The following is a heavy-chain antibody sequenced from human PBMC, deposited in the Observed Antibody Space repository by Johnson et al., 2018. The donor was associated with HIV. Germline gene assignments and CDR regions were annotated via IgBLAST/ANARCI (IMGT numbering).Heavy chain of an antibody. D-gene: IGHD2-2*01. V-gene: IGHV3-13*01. CDR3: SRRSTRSDGFDL. Sequence: VQLMESGGGLVQPGGSLRLSCAASGFSLSDSAMHWVRQHIGKGLEWVSAIDTVGDTYSPASVKGRFTTSRENAKNSFDLQMNSLTAGDTAVYYCSRRSTRSDGFDLWGQGTMVIVSS. CDR1: GFSLSDSA. J-gene: IGHJ3*01. CDR2: IDTVGDT.